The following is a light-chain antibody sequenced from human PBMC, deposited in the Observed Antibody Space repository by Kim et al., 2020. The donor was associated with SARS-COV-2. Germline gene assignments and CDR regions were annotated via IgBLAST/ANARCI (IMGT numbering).Light chain of an antibody. CDR1: SSNIGSNP. CDR2: ANN. Sequence: GLGCTIACSGSSSNIGSNPVNWYQQHPGTAPKLLMYANNQRPSGVPDRFSGSRSGTSASLAISGLQSEDDADYFCAAWDDSLNGRVFGGGTQLTVL. V-gene: IGLV1-44*01. CDR3: AAWDDSLNGRV. J-gene: IGLJ2*01.